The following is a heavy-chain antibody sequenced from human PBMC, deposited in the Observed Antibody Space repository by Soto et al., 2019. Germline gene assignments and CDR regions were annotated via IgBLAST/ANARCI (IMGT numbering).Heavy chain of an antibody. Sequence: GGSLRLSCAASGFTFSNAWMSWVRQAPGKGLEWVGRIKSKTDGGTTDYAAPVKGRFTISRDDSKNTLYLQMNSLKTEDTAVYYCTTTLCQQLVRGYYYYYMDVWGKGTTVTVAS. J-gene: IGHJ6*03. CDR1: GFTFSNAW. CDR2: IKSKTDGGTT. D-gene: IGHD6-13*01. CDR3: TTTLCQQLVRGYYYYYMDV. V-gene: IGHV3-15*01.